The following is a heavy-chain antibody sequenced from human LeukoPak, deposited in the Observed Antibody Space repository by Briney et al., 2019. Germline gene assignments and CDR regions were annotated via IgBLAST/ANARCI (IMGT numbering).Heavy chain of an antibody. CDR2: ISYDGSNK. CDR1: GFTFSSYG. V-gene: IGHV3-30*18. CDR3: AKGVTGYYLRPSFDY. D-gene: IGHD3-9*01. J-gene: IGHJ4*02. Sequence: QPGGSLRLSCAASGFTFSSYGMHWVRQAPGKGLEWVAVISYDGSNKYYADSVKGRSTISRDNSKNTLYLQMNSLRAEDTAVYYCAKGVTGYYLRPSFDYWGQGTLVTVSS.